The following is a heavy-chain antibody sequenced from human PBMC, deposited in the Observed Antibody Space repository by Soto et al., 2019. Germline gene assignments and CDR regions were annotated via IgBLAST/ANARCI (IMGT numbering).Heavy chain of an antibody. D-gene: IGHD2-2*01. V-gene: IGHV1-18*01. CDR2: ISAYNGNT. CDR1: GYTFTSYG. CDR3: ASSWIVVVPDGLDYGMDV. J-gene: IGHJ6*02. Sequence: ASVKVSCKASGYTFTSYGISWVRQAPGQGLEWMGWISAYNGNTNYAQKLQGRVTMTTDTSTSTAYMKLRSLRSDDTAVYYCASSWIVVVPDGLDYGMDVWGQGTTVTVSS.